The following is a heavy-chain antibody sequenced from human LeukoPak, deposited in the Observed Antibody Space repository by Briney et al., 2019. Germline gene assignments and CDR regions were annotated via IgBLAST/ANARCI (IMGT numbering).Heavy chain of an antibody. CDR2: IKQGGSEK. CDR1: GFTFSRNW. Sequence: GGSLRLSCAASGFTFSRNWMSWVRQAPGKGPEWVANIKQGGSEKNYADSVKGRFTISRDNAKNSLYLQMNSLRAEDTAVYYCAKDGGLWVSAHWGDSWGRGTLVTVSS. V-gene: IGHV3-7*03. CDR3: AKDGGLWVSAHWGDS. J-gene: IGHJ4*02. D-gene: IGHD7-27*01.